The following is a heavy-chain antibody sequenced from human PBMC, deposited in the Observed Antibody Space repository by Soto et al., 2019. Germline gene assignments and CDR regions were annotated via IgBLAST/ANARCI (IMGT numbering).Heavy chain of an antibody. D-gene: IGHD3-10*01. J-gene: IGHJ4*02. V-gene: IGHV3-23*04. Sequence: EAQLVESGGDLVQPRGSLRLSCAASGFTFRNFAMTWVRQAPGKGLEWVSGISGSGRMTYYAHSVKGRFTVSRDNSKNSLYLQMDSLRAEDTAVYYCSKEAEESVNKPIPGACWGQGTVVTVAS. CDR3: SKEAEESVNKPIPGAC. CDR2: ISGSGRMT. CDR1: GFTFRNFA.